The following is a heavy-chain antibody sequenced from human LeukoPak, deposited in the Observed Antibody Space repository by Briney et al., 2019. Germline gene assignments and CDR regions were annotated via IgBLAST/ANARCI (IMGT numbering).Heavy chain of an antibody. CDR3: TRIAGSGSVD. CDR2: ISSGSSYI. D-gene: IGHD1-26*01. V-gene: IGHV3-21*01. J-gene: IGHJ4*02. Sequence: PGGSLRLSCAASGFTFSSYNMNWVRQAPEKGLEWVSSISSGSSYIYYADSVKGRFTISRDNAKNTLHLQMNSLRAEGTAVYYCTRIAGSGSVDWGQGTLATVSS. CDR1: GFTFSSYN.